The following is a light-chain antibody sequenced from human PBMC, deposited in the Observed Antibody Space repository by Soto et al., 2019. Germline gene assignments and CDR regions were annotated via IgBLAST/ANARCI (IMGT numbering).Light chain of an antibody. CDR1: SSNIGSNN. Sequence: QSVLTQPPSASGTPGQRVTISCSGSSSNIGSNNVNWYQQLPGTAPTLLIYSNNQRPSGVPDRFSGSKSGTSASLAVNGLQSEDEANYYCAAWDDSLNGPLFGGGTKVTV. CDR2: SNN. CDR3: AAWDDSLNGPL. V-gene: IGLV1-44*01. J-gene: IGLJ3*02.